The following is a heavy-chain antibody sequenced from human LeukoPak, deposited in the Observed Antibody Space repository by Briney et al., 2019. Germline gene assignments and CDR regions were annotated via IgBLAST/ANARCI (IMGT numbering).Heavy chain of an antibody. CDR3: ARSLWFGDSYYMDV. Sequence: GASVKVSRKASGYTFTSYGISWVRQAPGQGLEWMGWISAYNGNTNYAQKLQGRVTMTTDTSTSTAYMELRSLRSDDTAVYYCARSLWFGDSYYMDVWGKGTTVTVSS. J-gene: IGHJ6*03. CDR1: GYTFTSYG. V-gene: IGHV1-18*01. D-gene: IGHD3-10*01. CDR2: ISAYNGNT.